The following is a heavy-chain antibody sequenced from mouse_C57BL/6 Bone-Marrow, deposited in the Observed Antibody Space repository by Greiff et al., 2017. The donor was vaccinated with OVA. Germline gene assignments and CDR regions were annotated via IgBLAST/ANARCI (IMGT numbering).Heavy chain of an antibody. V-gene: IGHV1-4*01. CDR2: INPSSGYT. CDR1: GYTFTSYT. Sequence: QVQLQQSGAELARPGASVKMSCKASGYTFTSYTMHWVKQRPGQGLEWIGYINPSSGYTKYNQKFKDKATLTADKSSSTAYMQLSSLTYEDSAVYYCAGDYYGKDYAMDYWGQGTSVTVSS. CDR3: AGDYYGKDYAMDY. J-gene: IGHJ4*01. D-gene: IGHD2-1*01.